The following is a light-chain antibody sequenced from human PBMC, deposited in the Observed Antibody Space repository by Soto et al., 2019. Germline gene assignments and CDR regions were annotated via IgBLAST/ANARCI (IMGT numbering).Light chain of an antibody. J-gene: IGKJ1*01. CDR2: GAS. CDR3: QQYNNWPPT. CDR1: QSVSSN. V-gene: IGKV3-15*01. Sequence: EIVMTQSPGTMSLSXGGGSALSGXASQSVSSNLAWYQQKPGQAPRLLIYGASTRATGIPARFSGSGSGTEFTLTISSLQSEDFAVYYCQQYNNWPPTFGQGTKVDIK.